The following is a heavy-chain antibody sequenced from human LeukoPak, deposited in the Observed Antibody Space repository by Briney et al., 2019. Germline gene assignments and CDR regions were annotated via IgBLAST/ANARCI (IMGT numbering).Heavy chain of an antibody. V-gene: IGHV3-30*02. CDR2: IRYDGSNK. J-gene: IGHJ4*02. CDR1: GFTFSSYG. Sequence: GGSLRLSCAASGFTFSSYGMHWVRQAPGKGLEWVAFIRYDGSNKYYADSVKGRFTISRDISKNTLYLQMNSLRAEDTAVYYCAEGRRYAVAGFGSDPFDYWGQGTLVTVSS. D-gene: IGHD6-19*01. CDR3: AEGRRYAVAGFGSDPFDY.